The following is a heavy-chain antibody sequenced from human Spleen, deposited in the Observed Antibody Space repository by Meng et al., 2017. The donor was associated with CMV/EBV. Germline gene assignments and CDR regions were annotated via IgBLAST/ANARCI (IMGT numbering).Heavy chain of an antibody. CDR1: GFTFSTYW. Sequence: GGSLRLSCAASGFTFSTYWMTWVRQAPGKGLEWVANIKQDGSEKYYADSVKGRFTISRDNAKNSLYLQMKGLRAVDTALYYCVRGGQDNWLDPWGQGTLVTVSS. D-gene: IGHD3-10*01. CDR2: IKQDGSEK. J-gene: IGHJ5*02. CDR3: VRGGQDNWLDP. V-gene: IGHV3-7*03.